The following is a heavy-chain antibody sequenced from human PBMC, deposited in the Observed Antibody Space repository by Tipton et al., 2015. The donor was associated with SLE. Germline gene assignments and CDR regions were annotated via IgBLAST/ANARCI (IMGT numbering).Heavy chain of an antibody. CDR3: ARMRGGYNAHH. Sequence: TLSLTCTVFGDSISTGPSYWTWIRQPAGKGLEWIGRVYRSGSTDYNPSLKSRVTISVDTSKNQFSLKVTSVTAPDTAVYYCARMRGGYNAHHWGQGTLVTVSS. CDR2: VYRSGST. V-gene: IGHV4-61*02. J-gene: IGHJ5*02. D-gene: IGHD5-24*01. CDR1: GDSISTGPSY.